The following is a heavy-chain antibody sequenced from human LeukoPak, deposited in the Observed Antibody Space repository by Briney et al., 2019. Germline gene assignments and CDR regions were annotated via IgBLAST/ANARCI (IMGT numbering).Heavy chain of an antibody. J-gene: IGHJ6*03. CDR1: GGSIGSYY. Sequence: SETLSLTCTVSGGSIGSYYWSWIRQPPGKGLEWIGYIYYSGSTNYNPSLNSRVTISVDTSKNQFSLKLSSVTAADTAVYYCARGGGVCSSTSCRAYYYYYYYMDVWGKGTTVTVSS. V-gene: IGHV4-59*01. CDR2: IYYSGST. D-gene: IGHD2-2*01. CDR3: ARGGGVCSSTSCRAYYYYYYYMDV.